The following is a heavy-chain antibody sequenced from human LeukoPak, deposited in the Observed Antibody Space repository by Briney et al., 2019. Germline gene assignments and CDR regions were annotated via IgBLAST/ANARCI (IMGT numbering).Heavy chain of an antibody. D-gene: IGHD4-11*01. J-gene: IGHJ4*02. Sequence: GGSLRLSCAASGFTFSNYWMSWVRQAPGKGLEWVAHIRQDGSERYYVDSVKGRFTISRDNAKESLSLQMNILRAEDTAVYYCARGSADYNNFWLSYWGQGTLVTVSS. CDR3: ARGSADYNNFWLSY. V-gene: IGHV3-7*01. CDR2: IRQDGSER. CDR1: GFTFSNYW.